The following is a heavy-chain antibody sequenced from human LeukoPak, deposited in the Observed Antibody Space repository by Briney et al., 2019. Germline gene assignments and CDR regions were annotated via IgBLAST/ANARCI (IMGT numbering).Heavy chain of an antibody. V-gene: IGHV1-69*05. CDR3: ASPMGSHSGYDEFDY. Sequence: GASVKVSCKASGGTFSSYAISWVRQAPGQGLEWMGGIIPIFGTANYAQKFQGRVTITTDESTSTAYMELSSLRSEDTAVYYCASPMGSHSGYDEFDYWGQGTLVTVSS. J-gene: IGHJ4*02. D-gene: IGHD5-12*01. CDR1: GGTFSSYA. CDR2: IIPIFGTA.